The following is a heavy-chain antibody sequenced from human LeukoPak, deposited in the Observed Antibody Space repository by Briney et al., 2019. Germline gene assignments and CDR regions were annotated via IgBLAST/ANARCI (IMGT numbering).Heavy chain of an antibody. J-gene: IGHJ3*02. CDR2: ISSSSSYI. Sequence: GGSLRLSCAASGFTFSSYSMNWVRQAPGKGLEWVSSISSSSSYIYYADSVKGRFTISRDNAKNSLYLQMNSLRAEDTAVYYCARELAAAGASYDAFDIWGQGTMVTVSS. CDR1: GFTFSSYS. V-gene: IGHV3-21*01. D-gene: IGHD6-13*01. CDR3: ARELAAAGASYDAFDI.